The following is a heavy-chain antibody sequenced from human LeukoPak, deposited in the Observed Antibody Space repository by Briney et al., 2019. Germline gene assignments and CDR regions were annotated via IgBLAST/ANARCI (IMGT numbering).Heavy chain of an antibody. CDR3: ARGHEAVAGHYFDY. Sequence: KASETLSLTCAVYGGSFSGYYWSWIRQPPGKGLEWIGEINHSGSTNYNPSLKSRVTISVDTSKSQFSLKLSSVTAADTAVYYCARGHEAVAGHYFDYWGQGTLVTVSS. V-gene: IGHV4-34*01. D-gene: IGHD6-19*01. J-gene: IGHJ4*02. CDR2: INHSGST. CDR1: GGSFSGYY.